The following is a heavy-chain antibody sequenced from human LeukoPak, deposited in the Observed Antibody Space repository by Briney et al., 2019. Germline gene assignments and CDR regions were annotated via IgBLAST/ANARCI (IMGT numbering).Heavy chain of an antibody. CDR2: ISYDGSNK. D-gene: IGHD2-2*01. CDR3: ARDGGYCRSTRCYLEYYFDY. J-gene: IGHJ4*02. V-gene: IGHV3-30*04. CDR1: GFTFSSYA. Sequence: GGSLRLSCAASGFTFSSYAMHWVRQAPGNGLEWVAGISYDGSNKYYADSVKGRFTISRDNSKDTLYLQMSSLRAEDTAVYYCARDGGYCRSTRCYLEYYFDYWGQGPLVTVSS.